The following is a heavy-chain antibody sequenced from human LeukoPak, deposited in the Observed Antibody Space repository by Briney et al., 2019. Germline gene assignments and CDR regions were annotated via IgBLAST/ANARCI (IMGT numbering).Heavy chain of an antibody. CDR1: GGSISSYY. CDR2: IYHSGST. CDR3: ARVIEERRTPQRWDYYYYMDV. V-gene: IGHV4-39*07. D-gene: IGHD4-23*01. Sequence: KPSETLSLTCTVSGGSISSYYWGWIRQPPGKGLEWIGSIYHSGSTYYNPSLKSRVTISVDTSKNQFSLKLSSVTAADTAVYYCARVIEERRTPQRWDYYYYMDVWGKGTTVTVSS. J-gene: IGHJ6*03.